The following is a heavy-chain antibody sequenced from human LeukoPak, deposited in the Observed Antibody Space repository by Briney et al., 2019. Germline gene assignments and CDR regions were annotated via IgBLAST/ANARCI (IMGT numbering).Heavy chain of an antibody. Sequence: GGSLRLSGAASGFTFSSYWMHWVRQGPGKGLVWVARINPGGSSIPYADSVKGRFTISRDNAKNTLYLQMDSLRAEDTGVYYCARSNQADDYWGQGTLVTVSS. J-gene: IGHJ4*02. CDR3: ARSNQADDY. D-gene: IGHD1-14*01. V-gene: IGHV3-74*01. CDR1: GFTFSSYW. CDR2: INPGGSSI.